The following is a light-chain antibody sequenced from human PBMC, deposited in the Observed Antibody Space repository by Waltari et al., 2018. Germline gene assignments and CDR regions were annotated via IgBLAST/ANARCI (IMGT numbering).Light chain of an antibody. CDR3: VAWDDSLNGVV. Sequence: QSVLTQPPSVSAAPRQRVTISCSGSSSNIGNNAVNWYQQLPGKAPKLLIYYDDLLPSGVSDRFSGSKSGTSASLAISGLQSEDEADYYCVAWDDSLNGVVFGGGTKL. CDR2: YDD. CDR1: SSNIGNNA. J-gene: IGLJ2*01. V-gene: IGLV1-36*01.